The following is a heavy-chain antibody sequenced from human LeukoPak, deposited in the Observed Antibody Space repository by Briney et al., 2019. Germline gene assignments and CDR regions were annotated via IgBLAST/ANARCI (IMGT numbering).Heavy chain of an antibody. CDR2: ISYDGSNK. V-gene: IGHV3-30-3*01. D-gene: IGHD6-13*01. CDR3: ARDVVGSSNNGMDV. Sequence: PGGSLRLSCAASGFTFSSYAMHWVRQAPGKGLEWVAVISYDGSNKYYADSVKGRFTISRDNSKNTLYLQMSSLRAEDTAVYYCARDVVGSSNNGMDVWGQGTTVTVSS. J-gene: IGHJ6*02. CDR1: GFTFSSYA.